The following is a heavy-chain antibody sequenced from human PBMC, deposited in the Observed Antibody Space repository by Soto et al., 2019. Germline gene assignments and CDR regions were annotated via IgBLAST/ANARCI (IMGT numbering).Heavy chain of an antibody. CDR2: ISSSSSYI. Sequence: GGSLRLSCAASGFTFSSYSMNWVRQAPGKGLEWVSSISSSSSYIYYADSVKGRFTISRDNPKNTLYLQMNSLRAEDTAVYYCAKGRDGYNYEFDYWGQGTLVTVSS. V-gene: IGHV3-21*01. D-gene: IGHD5-12*01. CDR1: GFTFSSYS. J-gene: IGHJ4*02. CDR3: AKGRDGYNYEFDY.